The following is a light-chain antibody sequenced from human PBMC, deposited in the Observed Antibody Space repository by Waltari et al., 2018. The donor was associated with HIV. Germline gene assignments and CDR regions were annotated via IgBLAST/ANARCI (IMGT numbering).Light chain of an antibody. J-gene: IGLJ3*02. CDR1: TSNIGTYA. CDR2: TDD. V-gene: IGLV1-44*01. Sequence: QSVLTQPPSASGAPGQKVTISCSGGTSNIGTYAVNWYQQPPGTAPRLLLLTDDRRPTGVPDRFSASKSGTSAPLTISGLRSEDEADYYGAVWDDILKGEVFGGGTKLTVL. CDR3: AVWDDILKGEV.